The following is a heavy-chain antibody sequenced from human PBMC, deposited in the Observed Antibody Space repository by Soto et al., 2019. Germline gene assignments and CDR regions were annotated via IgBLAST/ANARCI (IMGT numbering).Heavy chain of an antibody. J-gene: IGHJ3*02. D-gene: IGHD6-25*01. CDR2: IYYSGST. CDR3: ARAERREGDAFDI. V-gene: IGHV4-31*03. CDR1: GGSISSGGYY. Sequence: SETLSLTCTVSGGSISSGGYYWSWIRQHPGKGLEWIGYIYYSGSTYYNPSLKSRVTISVDTSKNQFSLKLSSVTAADTAVYYCARAERREGDAFDIWGQGTMVTVSS.